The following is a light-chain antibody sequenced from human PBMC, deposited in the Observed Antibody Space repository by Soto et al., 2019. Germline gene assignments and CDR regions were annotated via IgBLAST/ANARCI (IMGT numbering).Light chain of an antibody. V-gene: IGKV3-20*01. Sequence: PGERATLSCRASQSVSSSYLAWYQQKPGQAPRLLIYGTSSRATGVPDRFSGSGSGTDFTLTVSRLEPEDFAVYYCQQYGTSPEWTFGQGTKVEIK. CDR3: QQYGTSPEWT. J-gene: IGKJ1*01. CDR1: QSVSSSY. CDR2: GTS.